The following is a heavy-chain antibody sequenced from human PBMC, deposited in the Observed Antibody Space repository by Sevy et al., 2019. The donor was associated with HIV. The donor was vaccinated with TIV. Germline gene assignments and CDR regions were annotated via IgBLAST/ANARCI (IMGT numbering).Heavy chain of an antibody. D-gene: IGHD6-19*01. V-gene: IGHV3-74*01. CDR2: INSDGSST. CDR1: GFTLSSYW. Sequence: GGSLRLSCAASGFTLSSYWMHWVRHAPGKGLVWVSRINSDGSSTSYADSVKGRFTISRDNAKNTLYLQMNSLRAEDTAVYYCARDGDSSGWYYYFDYWGQGTLVTVSS. CDR3: ARDGDSSGWYYYFDY. J-gene: IGHJ4*02.